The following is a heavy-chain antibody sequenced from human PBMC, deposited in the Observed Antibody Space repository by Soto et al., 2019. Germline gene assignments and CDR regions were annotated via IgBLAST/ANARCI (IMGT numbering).Heavy chain of an antibody. V-gene: IGHV3-21*01. CDR3: TRDGSRDSSARGWFDP. CDR2: ISSNSAYI. D-gene: IGHD6-13*01. J-gene: IGHJ5*02. Sequence: GGSLRLSGAASGFTFRSFTMNWVRHAPGKGLEWVSTISSNSAYIYYTDALRGRFTITRDNAKNSRHLQMNRLRVEDTAVYYCTRDGSRDSSARGWFDPWGPGTLVTVSS. CDR1: GFTFRSFT.